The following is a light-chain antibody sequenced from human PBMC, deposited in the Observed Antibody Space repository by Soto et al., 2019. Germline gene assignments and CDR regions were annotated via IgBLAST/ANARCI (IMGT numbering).Light chain of an antibody. Sequence: DIQMTQSPSTLSASVGDRVTITCRASQSISSWLAWYQQKPGTTPKVLIYKASSFESGVPSRFSSSGSGTEFTLIISSQQPEDFATYYCQPYNSDPWTVRGGTKAEIK. CDR2: KAS. J-gene: IGKJ1*01. CDR3: QPYNSDPWT. V-gene: IGKV1-5*03. CDR1: QSISSW.